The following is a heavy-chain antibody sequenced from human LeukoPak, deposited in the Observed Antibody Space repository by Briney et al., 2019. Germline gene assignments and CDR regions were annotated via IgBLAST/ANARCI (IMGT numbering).Heavy chain of an antibody. CDR3: ARDRENQLLTIEFDY. V-gene: IGHV1-3*04. CDR1: GYTFTSVA. CDR2: INTGSGDT. J-gene: IGHJ4*02. D-gene: IGHD2-2*01. Sequence: ASVKVSCKTSGYTFTSVAIHWVRQASGQRPEWMGWINTGSGDTKYSQRFQGRLTFTRDTSASTAYMELSSLRSEDTAVYYCARDRENQLLTIEFDYWGQGTLVTVSS.